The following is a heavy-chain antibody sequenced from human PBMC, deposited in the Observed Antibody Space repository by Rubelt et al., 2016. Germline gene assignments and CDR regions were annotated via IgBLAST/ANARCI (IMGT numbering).Heavy chain of an antibody. CDR2: IRSKANSYAT. D-gene: IGHD5-24*01. J-gene: IGHJ4*02. CDR3: TRPGRDCYYY. Sequence: GGGLVQPGGSLKLSCAASGFTFSGSAMHWVRQASGKGLEWVGRIRSKANSYATAYAASVKGRFTISRDDSKNTAYLQMNSLKTEDTAVYYCTRPGRDCYYYWGQGTLVTVSS. V-gene: IGHV3-73*01. CDR1: GFTFSGSA.